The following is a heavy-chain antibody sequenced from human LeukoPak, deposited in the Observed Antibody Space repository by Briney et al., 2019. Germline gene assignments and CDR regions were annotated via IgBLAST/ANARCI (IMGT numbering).Heavy chain of an antibody. CDR2: IRYDGSNK. CDR3: ARDGAEYYDFWSGFYTGYYYYYMDV. D-gene: IGHD3-3*01. J-gene: IGHJ6*03. Sequence: GGSLRLSCAASGFTFSSYGMHWVRQAPGKGLEWVAFIRYDGSNKYYADSVKGRFTISRDNSKNTLYLQMNSLRAEDTAVYYCARDGAEYYDFWSGFYTGYYYYYMDVWGKGTAVTVSS. V-gene: IGHV3-30*02. CDR1: GFTFSSYG.